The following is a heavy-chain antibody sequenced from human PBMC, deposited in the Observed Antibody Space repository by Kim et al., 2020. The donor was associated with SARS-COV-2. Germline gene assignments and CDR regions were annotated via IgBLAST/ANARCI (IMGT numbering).Heavy chain of an antibody. J-gene: IGHJ6*02. V-gene: IGHV3-72*01. CDR2: DRYTT. Sequence: DRYTTLNAATVKGRFTSPRDKSKNSLYLQMKSLKPEDTAVYYCAKGDVWGQGTTVTVSS. CDR3: AKGDV.